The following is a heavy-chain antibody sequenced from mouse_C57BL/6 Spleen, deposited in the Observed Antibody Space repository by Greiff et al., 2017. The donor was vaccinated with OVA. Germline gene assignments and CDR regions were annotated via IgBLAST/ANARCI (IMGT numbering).Heavy chain of an antibody. Sequence: DVKLQESGPGLVKPSQSLSLTCSVTGYSITSGYYWNWIRQFPGNKLEWMGYISYDGSNNYNPSLKNRISITRDTSKNQFFLKLNSVTTEDTATYYCARRDYGSPFDYWGQGTTLTVSS. CDR1: GYSITSGYY. V-gene: IGHV3-6*01. J-gene: IGHJ2*01. CDR3: ARRDYGSPFDY. CDR2: ISYDGSN. D-gene: IGHD1-1*01.